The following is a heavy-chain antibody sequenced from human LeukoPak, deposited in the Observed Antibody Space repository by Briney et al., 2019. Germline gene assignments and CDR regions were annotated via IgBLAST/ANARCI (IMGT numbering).Heavy chain of an antibody. CDR1: GGPISTYF. V-gene: IGHV4-59*01. J-gene: IGHJ4*02. CDR3: ARVRSYCSGGSCYPYYFDY. D-gene: IGHD2-15*01. CDR2: IYYTGST. Sequence: PSETLSLTCTVSGGPISTYFWGWIRQPPGKGLEWIGYIYYTGSTYYSSSLKSRVTISMDTSKNQFSLKLISVTAADAAVYYCARVRSYCSGGSCYPYYFDYWGQGTLVTVSS.